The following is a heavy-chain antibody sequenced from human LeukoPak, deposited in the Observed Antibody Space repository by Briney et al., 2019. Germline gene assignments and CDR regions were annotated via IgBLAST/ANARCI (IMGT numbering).Heavy chain of an antibody. CDR3: AKDPAGGSQ. D-gene: IGHD2-8*02. CDR2: ISYDGSNK. CDR1: GFTFSSYA. Sequence: PGRSLRLSCAASGFTFSSYAMHWVRQAPGKGLEWVAVISYDGSNKYYADSVKGRFTISRDNSKNTLYLQMNSLRAEDTAVYYCAKDPAGGSQGGQGTLVTVSS. V-gene: IGHV3-30-3*01. J-gene: IGHJ4*02.